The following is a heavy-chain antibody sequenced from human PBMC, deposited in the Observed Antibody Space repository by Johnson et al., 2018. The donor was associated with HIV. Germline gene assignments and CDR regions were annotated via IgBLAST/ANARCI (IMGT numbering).Heavy chain of an antibody. J-gene: IGHJ3*02. CDR3: AKGNGDYRSDAFDI. CDR1: GFIVSSNY. Sequence: VQLVESGGGLIQPGGSLRLSCAASGFIVSSNYMSWVRQAPGKGLEWVSGFYSGGNTYYADSVKGRFTISRDNSKNTLFLQMNSLRAEDTAVYYCAKGNGDYRSDAFDIWGQGTMVTVSS. CDR2: FYSGGNT. V-gene: IGHV3-66*03. D-gene: IGHD4-17*01.